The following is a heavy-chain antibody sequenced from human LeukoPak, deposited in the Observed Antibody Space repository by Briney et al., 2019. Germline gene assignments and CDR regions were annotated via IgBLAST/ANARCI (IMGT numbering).Heavy chain of an antibody. V-gene: IGHV3-15*01. CDR2: IKSKTDGGTT. CDR1: GFTFNSFA. J-gene: IGHJ6*03. CDR3: TTLAGAYPYYYYYYMDV. D-gene: IGHD1-26*01. Sequence: GGSLRLSCAASGFTFNSFAMSWVRQAPGKGLEWVGRIKSKTDGGTTDYAAPVKGRFTISRDDSKNTLYLQMNSLKTEDTAVYYCTTLAGAYPYYYYYYMDVWGKGTTVTVSS.